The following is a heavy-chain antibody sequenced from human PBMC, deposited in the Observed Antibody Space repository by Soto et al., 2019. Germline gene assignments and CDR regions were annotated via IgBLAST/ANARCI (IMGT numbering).Heavy chain of an antibody. J-gene: IGHJ4*02. CDR2: IIPIFGTA. CDR3: ARHSSGYYQPYYFDY. Sequence: SVKVSCKASGGTFSSYAISWVRQAPGQGLEWMGGIIPIFGTANYAQKFQGRVTITADESTSTAYMELSSLRSEDTAVYYCARHSSGYYQPYYFDYWGQGTLVTVSS. D-gene: IGHD3-22*01. V-gene: IGHV1-69*13. CDR1: GGTFSSYA.